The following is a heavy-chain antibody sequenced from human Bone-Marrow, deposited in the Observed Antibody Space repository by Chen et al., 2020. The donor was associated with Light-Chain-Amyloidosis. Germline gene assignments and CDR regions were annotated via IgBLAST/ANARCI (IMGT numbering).Heavy chain of an antibody. J-gene: IGHJ6*02. D-gene: IGHD2-2*01. CDR3: ARGLHCSNTNCYLEFYYNAMDV. CDR2: INPNSDST. V-gene: IGHV1-2*02. Sequence: QVQLVQSGADVKKPGASVKVSCEASGYTFTGYHMHWVRQAPGQGLEWMGWINPNSDSTIYAQKFQGRVTMTRDTSISTVYMELSRLRSDDTAVYYCARGLHCSNTNCYLEFYYNAMDVWGQGTTVTVSS. CDR1: GYTFTGYH.